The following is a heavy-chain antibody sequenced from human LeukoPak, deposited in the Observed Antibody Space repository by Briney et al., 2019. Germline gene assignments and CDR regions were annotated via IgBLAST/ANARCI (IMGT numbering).Heavy chain of an antibody. Sequence: SETLSLTCTVSGVSISSYYWSWIRQPAGKGLEWIGRIYTSGSTNYNPSLKSRVTMPVDTSKNQFSLKLSSVTAADTAVYYCARGPSIVVPYRDHGGAFDIWGQGTMVTVSS. J-gene: IGHJ3*02. CDR2: IYTSGST. D-gene: IGHD3-22*01. V-gene: IGHV4-4*07. CDR1: GVSISSYY. CDR3: ARGPSIVVPYRDHGGAFDI.